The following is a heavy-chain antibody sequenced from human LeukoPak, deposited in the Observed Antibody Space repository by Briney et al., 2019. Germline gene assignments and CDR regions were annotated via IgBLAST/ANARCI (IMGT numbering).Heavy chain of an antibody. D-gene: IGHD5-12*01. V-gene: IGHV4-31*03. J-gene: IGHJ4*02. CDR3: ARTNYGGYLFDY. CDR2: IYYSGST. Sequence: SETLSLTCTVSGGSISSGGYYWSWIRQYPGQGLEWIGYIYYSGSTYYNPSLKSRVTISVDTSKNQFSLKLSSVTAAGTAVYYCARTNYGGYLFDYWGQGALVTVSS. CDR1: GGSISSGGYY.